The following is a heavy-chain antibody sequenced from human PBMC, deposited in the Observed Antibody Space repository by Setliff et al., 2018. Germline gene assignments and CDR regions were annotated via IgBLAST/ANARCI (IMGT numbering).Heavy chain of an antibody. CDR2: ISYAGSLE. CDR1: GFTFSTNW. V-gene: IGHV3-30*18. CDR3: AKQLSNFVYYFFMDV. Sequence: GGSLRLSCAASGFTFSTNWMHWVRQAPGKGLEWVAVISYAGSLEFYADSVKGRFTISRDNPRNKVYLQLDSLRVEDTALYYCAKQLSNFVYYFFMDVWGKGTTVTVSS. J-gene: IGHJ6*03. D-gene: IGHD6-13*01.